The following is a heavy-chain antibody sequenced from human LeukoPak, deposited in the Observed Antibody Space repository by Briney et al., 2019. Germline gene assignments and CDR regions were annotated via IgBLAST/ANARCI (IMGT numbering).Heavy chain of an antibody. D-gene: IGHD4-17*01. CDR1: GFTFDDYA. CDR2: ISWNSGSI. Sequence: GGSLRLSCVASGFTFDDYAMHWVRQAPGKGLEWVSGISWNSGSIGYADSVKGRFTISRDNAKNSLYLQMNSLRAEDTALYYCAKGTLGDYRAGPDYWGRGTLVTVSS. J-gene: IGHJ4*02. V-gene: IGHV3-9*01. CDR3: AKGTLGDYRAGPDY.